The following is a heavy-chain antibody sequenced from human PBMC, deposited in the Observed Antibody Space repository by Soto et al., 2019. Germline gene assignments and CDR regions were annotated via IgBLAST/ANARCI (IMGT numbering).Heavy chain of an antibody. Sequence: PSETLSLTCAVYGGSFSGYYWSWVRQPPGKGLEWIGEINHSGSTNYNPSLKSRVTISVDTSKNQFSLKLSSVTAADTAVYYCARGMGAAAGRGRSHYYYYMDVWGKGTTVTVSS. CDR3: ARGMGAAAGRGRSHYYYYMDV. CDR1: GGSFSGYY. D-gene: IGHD6-13*01. CDR2: INHSGST. J-gene: IGHJ6*03. V-gene: IGHV4-34*01.